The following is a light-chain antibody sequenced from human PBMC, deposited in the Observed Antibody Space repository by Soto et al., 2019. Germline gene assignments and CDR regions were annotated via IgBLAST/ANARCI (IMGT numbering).Light chain of an antibody. CDR3: QQTYSTPYT. V-gene: IGKV1-39*01. Sequence: DIQMTQSPSSLSASVGDRVTITYRASQSISSYLNWYQQKPGKAPKLLIYAASSLQSGVPSRFSGSGSGTDFTLTISSLQTEDFATYYCQQTYSTPYTFGQGTKLEIK. CDR1: QSISSY. CDR2: AAS. J-gene: IGKJ2*01.